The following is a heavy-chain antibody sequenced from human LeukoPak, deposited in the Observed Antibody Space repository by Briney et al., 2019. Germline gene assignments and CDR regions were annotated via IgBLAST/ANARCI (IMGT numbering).Heavy chain of an antibody. Sequence: GASVKVSCKASGFTFTSSAVQWVRQARGQRLEWIGWIVVGSGNTNYAQKFQERVTITRDMSTSTAYMELSSLRSEDTAVYYCAAAYYDTLTGYFFVFDYWGQGTLVTVSS. CDR3: AAAYYDTLTGYFFVFDY. CDR1: GFTFTSSA. D-gene: IGHD3-9*01. V-gene: IGHV1-58*01. CDR2: IVVGSGNT. J-gene: IGHJ4*02.